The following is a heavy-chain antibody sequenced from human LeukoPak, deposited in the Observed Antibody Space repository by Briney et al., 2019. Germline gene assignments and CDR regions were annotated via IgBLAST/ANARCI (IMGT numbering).Heavy chain of an antibody. CDR3: AREPYSSSWYEDY. CDR2: IFHSGSV. Sequence: PSETLSLTCIVSGYSISSSYFWGWVRQPPGKGLEWIGSIFHSGSVYYNPSLKSRVTMSVDTSKNQFSLKLSSVTAADTAVYYCAREPYSSSWYEDYWGQGTLVTVSS. J-gene: IGHJ4*02. D-gene: IGHD6-13*01. V-gene: IGHV4-38-2*02. CDR1: GYSISSSYF.